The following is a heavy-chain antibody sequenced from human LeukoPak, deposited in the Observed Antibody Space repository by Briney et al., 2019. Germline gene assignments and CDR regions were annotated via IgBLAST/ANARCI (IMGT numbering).Heavy chain of an antibody. CDR1: GYTFTGYY. Sequence: ASVKVSCKASGYTFTGYYMHWVRQAPGQGLEWMGWINPNSGGTNYAQKFQGRVTMTRDTSISTAYMELSRLRSDDTAVYYCARRVGYGSSGYYYVSTGSLVYWGQGTLVTVSS. CDR3: ARRVGYGSSGYYYVSTGSLVY. CDR2: INPNSGGT. D-gene: IGHD3-22*01. J-gene: IGHJ4*02. V-gene: IGHV1-2*02.